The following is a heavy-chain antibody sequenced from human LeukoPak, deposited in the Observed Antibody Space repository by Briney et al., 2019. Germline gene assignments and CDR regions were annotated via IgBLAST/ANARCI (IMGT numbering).Heavy chain of an antibody. CDR2: ISAYNGNT. Sequence: GASVKVSCKASGYTFTGYYMHWVRQAPGQGLEWMGWISAYNGNTNYAQKLQGRVTMTTDTSTSTAYMELRSLRSDDTAVYYCARDSRVTMIVVVITTGLGAFDIWGQGTMVTVSS. D-gene: IGHD3-22*01. J-gene: IGHJ3*02. CDR1: GYTFTGYY. V-gene: IGHV1-18*04. CDR3: ARDSRVTMIVVVITTGLGAFDI.